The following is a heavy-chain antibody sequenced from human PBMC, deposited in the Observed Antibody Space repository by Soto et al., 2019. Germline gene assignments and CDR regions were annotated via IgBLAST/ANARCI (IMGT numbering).Heavy chain of an antibody. CDR2: INHSGST. V-gene: IGHV4-31*03. D-gene: IGHD6-25*01. J-gene: IGHJ4*02. Sequence: PSETLSLTCTVSGGSISSGGYYWSWIRQHPGKGLEWIGEINHSGSTNYNPSLKSRVTISVDTSKNQFSLRLSSVTAADTAVYYCARMWSGYNSHWGQGTLVTVSS. CDR3: ARMWSGYNSH. CDR1: GGSISSGGYY.